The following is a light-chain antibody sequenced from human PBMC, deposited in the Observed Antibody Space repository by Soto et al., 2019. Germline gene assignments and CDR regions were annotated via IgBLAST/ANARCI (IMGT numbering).Light chain of an antibody. CDR3: QQRRNWPPYT. Sequence: EIVLTQSPATLSLSPGERATLSCRASQSVSSYLAWYQQKPGQAPRLLIYDASNRATGIPARFSGSGSWTDLTLTSSRRETEEFAVYYCQQRRNWPPYTVGQETKLEIK. CDR1: QSVSSY. V-gene: IGKV3-11*01. CDR2: DAS. J-gene: IGKJ2*01.